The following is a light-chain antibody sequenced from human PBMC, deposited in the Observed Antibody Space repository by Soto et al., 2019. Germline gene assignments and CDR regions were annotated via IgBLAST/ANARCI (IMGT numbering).Light chain of an antibody. CDR1: SSDVGGGYNY. V-gene: IGLV2-14*01. CDR2: EVS. J-gene: IGLJ3*02. CDR3: SSYTSSSTWV. Sequence: QSALTQPASVSGSPGQSITISCTGTSSDVGGGYNYVSWYQQHPGKAPKLMIYEVSNRPSGVSNRFSGSKSGNTASLPISGLQAEDEADYYCSSYTSSSTWVFGGGTKVTVL.